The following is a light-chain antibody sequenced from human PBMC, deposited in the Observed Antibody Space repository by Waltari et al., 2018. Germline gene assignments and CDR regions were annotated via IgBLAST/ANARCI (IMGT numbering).Light chain of an antibody. CDR3: SSYTSDTTLI. Sequence: QSALTQPASVSGSPGQSLTIPCTGTRGDVGRSNYVSWFQQHPGKAPKLMIYDVTKRPSGISDRFSGSKSGNTASLTISGLQADDEADYYCSSYTSDTTLIFGGGTELTVL. J-gene: IGLJ2*01. CDR2: DVT. CDR1: RGDVGRSNY. V-gene: IGLV2-14*01.